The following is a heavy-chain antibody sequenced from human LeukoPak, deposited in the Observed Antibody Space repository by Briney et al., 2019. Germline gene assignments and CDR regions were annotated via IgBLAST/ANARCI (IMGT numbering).Heavy chain of an antibody. CDR1: GYTFTGYY. CDR3: ARDARSGYSYGPKVDY. CDR2: INPNSGGT. D-gene: IGHD5-18*01. V-gene: IGHV1-2*02. Sequence: GASVKVSCKASGYTFTGYYMHWVRQAPGQGLERMGWINPNSGGTNYAQKFQGRVTMTRDTSISTAYMELSRLRSDDTAVYYCARDARSGYSYGPKVDYWGQGTLVTVSS. J-gene: IGHJ4*02.